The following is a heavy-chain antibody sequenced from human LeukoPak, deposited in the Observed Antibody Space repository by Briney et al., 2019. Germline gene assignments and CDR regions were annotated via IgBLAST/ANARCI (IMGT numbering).Heavy chain of an antibody. CDR2: INSDGSST. Sequence: GGSLRLSCAASGFTFSSYWMHWVRQAPGKGLVWVSRINSDGSSTYYADSVKGRFTISRDNSKNTLSLQMNSLRAEDTAVYYCAKENNHYYHSNSFDYWGQGTLVTVSS. D-gene: IGHD3-22*01. CDR1: GFTFSSYW. J-gene: IGHJ4*02. V-gene: IGHV3-74*01. CDR3: AKENNHYYHSNSFDY.